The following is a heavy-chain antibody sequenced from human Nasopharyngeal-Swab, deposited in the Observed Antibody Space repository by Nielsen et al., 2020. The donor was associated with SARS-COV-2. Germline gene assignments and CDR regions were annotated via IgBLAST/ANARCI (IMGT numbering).Heavy chain of an antibody. CDR1: GFTFSSYA. V-gene: IGHV3-30*04. CDR2: IAHDASNE. Sequence: GGSLRLSCAASGFTFSSYAMHGVRQAPGKGLEWVAFIAHDASNEYYGDSVKGRFSISRDSSKNTLYLQMDSLRGEDTAVYYCARDAPAHYGAFYWGRGTLVTVSS. J-gene: IGHJ4*02. D-gene: IGHD4-17*01. CDR3: ARDAPAHYGAFY.